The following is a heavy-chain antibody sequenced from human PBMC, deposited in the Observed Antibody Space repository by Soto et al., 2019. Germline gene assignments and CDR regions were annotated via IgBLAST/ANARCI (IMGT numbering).Heavy chain of an antibody. CDR1: GYTFTSYA. CDR2: INAGNGNT. V-gene: IGHV1-3*01. J-gene: IGHJ3*02. CDR3: ARGSWVYDYIWGSYRENDAFDI. Sequence: GASVKVSCKASGYTFTSYAMHWVRQAPGQRLEWMGWINAGNGNTKYSQKFQGRVTITRDTSASTAYMELRSLRSDDTAVYYCARGSWVYDYIWGSYRENDAFDIWGQGTMVTVSS. D-gene: IGHD3-16*02.